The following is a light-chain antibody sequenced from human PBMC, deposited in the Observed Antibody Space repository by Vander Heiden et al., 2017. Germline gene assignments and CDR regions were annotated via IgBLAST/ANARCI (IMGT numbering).Light chain of an antibody. V-gene: IGLV1-40*01. CDR2: GNS. CDR1: SSKIGAGYD. CDR3: QSYDSSLSGYV. J-gene: IGLJ1*01. Sequence: QSVLTQPPSVSGAPGQWFTISCTGSSSKIGAGYDVHWYQQLPGTAPKLLIYGNSNRPSGVPDRFSGSKSGTSASLAIPGLQAEDEADYYCQSYDSSLSGYVFGTGTKVTVL.